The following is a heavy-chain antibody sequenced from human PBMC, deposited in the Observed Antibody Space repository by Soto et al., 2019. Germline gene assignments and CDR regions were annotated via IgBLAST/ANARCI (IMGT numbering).Heavy chain of an antibody. J-gene: IGHJ4*02. CDR2: ISGSGGST. V-gene: IGHV3-23*01. Sequence: EVQLLESGGGLVQPGGSLRLSCAASGFTFSSYAMSWVRQAPGKGLEWVSAISGSGGSTYYADSVKGRFTISRDNSKNTLYLQMNSLRAEDTAVYYCAKGRIVGTIFGVVTPLDYWGQGTLVTVSS. CDR1: GFTFSSYA. D-gene: IGHD3-3*01. CDR3: AKGRIVGTIFGVVTPLDY.